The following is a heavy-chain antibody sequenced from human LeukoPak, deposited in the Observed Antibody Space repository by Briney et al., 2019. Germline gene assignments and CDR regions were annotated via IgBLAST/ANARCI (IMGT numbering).Heavy chain of an antibody. J-gene: IGHJ6*02. D-gene: IGHD2-2*01. CDR1: GFTFSSYA. Sequence: GGSLRLSCAASGFTFSSYAMSWVRQAPGKGLEWVSAISGSGGSTYYADSVKGRFTISRDNSKNTLYLQMNSLRAEDTAVYYCARIYCTSTSCYSYYFYYYGMDVWGQGTTVTVSS. V-gene: IGHV3-23*01. CDR3: ARIYCTSTSCYSYYFYYYGMDV. CDR2: ISGSGGST.